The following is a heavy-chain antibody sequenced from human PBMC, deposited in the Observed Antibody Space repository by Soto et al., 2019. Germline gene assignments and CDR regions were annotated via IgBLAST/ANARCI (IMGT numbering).Heavy chain of an antibody. CDR3: AKGHEYIWGSYRPKKGAEYFHH. J-gene: IGHJ1*01. CDR2: ISGSGGST. D-gene: IGHD3-16*01. Sequence: EVQLLESGGGLVQPGGSLRLSCAASGFTFSSYAMSWVRQAPGKGLEWVSAISGSGGSTYYADSAKGRFTSSRDNSKNSLYLQMNSLRAEDTAVYYCAKGHEYIWGSYRPKKGAEYFHHCGQGTLVTVSS. CDR1: GFTFSSYA. V-gene: IGHV3-23*01.